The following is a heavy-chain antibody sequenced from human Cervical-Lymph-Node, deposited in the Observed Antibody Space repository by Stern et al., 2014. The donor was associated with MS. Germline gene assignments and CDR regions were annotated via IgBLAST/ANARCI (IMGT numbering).Heavy chain of an antibody. CDR3: VKPGGSLGGWYRLFDY. CDR2: ISSNGGST. V-gene: IGHV3-64D*06. Sequence: EVQLEESGGGLVQPGGSLRLSCSASGFTFSSYAMHWVRQAPGKGLEYVSAISSNGGSTYYADSVKGRFTISRDNSKNTLYLQMSSLRAEDTAVYYCVKPGGSLGGWYRLFDYWGQGTLVTVSS. J-gene: IGHJ4*02. CDR1: GFTFSSYA. D-gene: IGHD6-19*01.